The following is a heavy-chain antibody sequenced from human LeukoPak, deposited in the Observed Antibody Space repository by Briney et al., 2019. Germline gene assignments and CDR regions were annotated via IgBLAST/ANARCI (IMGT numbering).Heavy chain of an antibody. CDR3: ANQRGKFCSSASCSLMDV. J-gene: IGHJ6*03. Sequence: GGSLRLSCGASGFTFNTYGVHWVRQAPGKGREWVAFMEYNGYNTYYADSVQARLTISRDNSKNTLYLQMNGLRREDTAVYYCANQRGKFCSSASCSLMDVWGKGTTVTVSS. D-gene: IGHD2-15*01. V-gene: IGHV3-30*02. CDR2: MEYNGYNT. CDR1: GFTFNTYG.